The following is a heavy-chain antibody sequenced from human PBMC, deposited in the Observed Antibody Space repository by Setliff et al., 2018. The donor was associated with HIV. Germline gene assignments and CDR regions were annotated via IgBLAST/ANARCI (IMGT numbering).Heavy chain of an antibody. Sequence: GASVKVSCKASGCTFTGHYLHWVRQAPGQGLEWLGWVNPNSGDAIYAQNFQGRVTMTRDTSINGAYMELRGLRSDDTAVYYCARNFGLSPSGKDYYYCGLDIWGQGTTVTVSS. D-gene: IGHD3-10*01. V-gene: IGHV1-2*02. CDR3: ARNFGLSPSGKDYYYCGLDI. J-gene: IGHJ6*02. CDR1: GCTFTGHY. CDR2: VNPNSGDA.